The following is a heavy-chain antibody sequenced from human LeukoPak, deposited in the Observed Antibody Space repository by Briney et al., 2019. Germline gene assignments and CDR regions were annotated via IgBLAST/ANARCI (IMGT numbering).Heavy chain of an antibody. CDR2: INHSGST. D-gene: IGHD2-21*02. Sequence: SETLSLTCAVYGESFSGYYWSWIRQPPGKGLEWIGEINHSGSTNYNPSLKSRVTISVDTSKNQFSLKLSSVTAADTAVYYCARALAYCGGDCYPDYWGQGTLVTVSS. CDR1: GESFSGYY. V-gene: IGHV4-34*01. CDR3: ARALAYCGGDCYPDY. J-gene: IGHJ4*02.